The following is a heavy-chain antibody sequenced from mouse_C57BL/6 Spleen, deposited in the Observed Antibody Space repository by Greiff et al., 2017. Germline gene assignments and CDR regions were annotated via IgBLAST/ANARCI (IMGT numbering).Heavy chain of an antibody. CDR1: GYAFTNYL. CDR2: INPGSGGT. CDR3: ARSGAYYSNYYAMDY. J-gene: IGHJ4*01. Sequence: VQLQQSGAELVRPGTSVKVSCKASGYAFTNYLIEWVKQRPGQGLEWIGVINPGSGGTNYNEKFKGKATLTADKSSSTAYMQLSSLTSEDSAVYFCARSGAYYSNYYAMDYWGQGTSATVSS. D-gene: IGHD2-5*01. V-gene: IGHV1-54*01.